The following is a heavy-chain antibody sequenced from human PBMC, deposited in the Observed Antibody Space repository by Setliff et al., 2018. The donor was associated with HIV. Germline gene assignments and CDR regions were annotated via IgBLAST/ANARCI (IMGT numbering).Heavy chain of an antibody. D-gene: IGHD2-15*01. J-gene: IGHJ6*03. CDR3: ARDRAYCSSGSCYRPLVYYFYYMDV. V-gene: IGHV1-2*02. Sequence: ASVKVSCKASGFTFSDYYMHWVRQAPGQGLEWMGWVRPYNADKNYAQKFQGRVTMTSDTSISTAYLELSGLTSDDTAIYYCARDRAYCSSGSCYRPLVYYFYYMDVWGTGTT. CDR2: VRPYNADK. CDR1: GFTFSDYY.